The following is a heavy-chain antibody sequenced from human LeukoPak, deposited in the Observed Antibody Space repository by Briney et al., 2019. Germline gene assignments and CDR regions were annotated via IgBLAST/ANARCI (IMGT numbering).Heavy chain of an antibody. D-gene: IGHD3-10*01. CDR2: ISSSSSYT. CDR3: ATGSGHYYGSGSYPAY. CDR1: GFTFSDYY. V-gene: IGHV3-11*06. J-gene: IGHJ4*02. Sequence: VKPGGSLRLSCAASGFTFSDYYMSWIRQTPGKGLEWVSYISSSSSYTNYADSVKGRFTISRDNAKNSLYLQMNSLRAEDTAVYYCATGSGHYYGSGSYPAYWGQGTLVTVSS.